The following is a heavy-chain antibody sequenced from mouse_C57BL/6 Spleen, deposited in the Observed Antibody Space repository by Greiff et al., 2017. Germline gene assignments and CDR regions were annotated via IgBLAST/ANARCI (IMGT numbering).Heavy chain of an antibody. V-gene: IGHV1-26*01. CDR1: GYTFTDYY. CDR3: ARRGSNSGISAPCFDF. Sequence: EVQLQQSGPELAKPGASVKISCKASGYTFTDYYMSWVKQSHGESLEWIGDINPNNGDTSYNQKFKGKATLTVDKSSSTAYMEVLSLTCEDSAVYDGARRGSNSGISAPCFDFWGTGTLVTVSS. J-gene: IGHJ3*01. CDR2: INPNNGDT. D-gene: IGHD1-1*01.